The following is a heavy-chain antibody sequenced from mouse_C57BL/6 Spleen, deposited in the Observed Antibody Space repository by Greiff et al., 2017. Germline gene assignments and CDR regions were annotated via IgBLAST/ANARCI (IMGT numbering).Heavy chain of an antibody. CDR1: GFTFSSYA. Sequence: EVMLVESGGGLVKPGGSLKLSCAASGFTFSSYAMSWVRQTPEKRLEWVATISDGGSYTYYPDNVKGRFTISRDNAKNNLYLQMSHLKSEDTAMYYCAREGYFDDWGQGTTLTVSS. CDR2: ISDGGSYT. J-gene: IGHJ2*01. V-gene: IGHV5-4*03. CDR3: AREGYFDD.